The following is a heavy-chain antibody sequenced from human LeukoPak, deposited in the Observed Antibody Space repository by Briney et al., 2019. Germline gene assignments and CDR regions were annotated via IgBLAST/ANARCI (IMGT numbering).Heavy chain of an antibody. CDR2: ISGDGGST. J-gene: IGHJ4*02. D-gene: IGHD3-10*01. Sequence: GGSLRLSCVVSAFTFDDYAMHWVRQAPGKGLEWVSLISGDGGSTYYADSVKGRFTISRDNSENSLYLQMNSLRTEDTALYYCAKDIGEQWFFDYWGQGTLVTVSS. CDR1: AFTFDDYA. CDR3: AKDIGEQWFFDY. V-gene: IGHV3-43*02.